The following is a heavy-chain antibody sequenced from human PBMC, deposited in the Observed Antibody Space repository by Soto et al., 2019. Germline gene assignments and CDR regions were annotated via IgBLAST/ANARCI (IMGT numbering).Heavy chain of an antibody. CDR1: GFTFSSDG. CDR3: ARAWGTYYYCMDV. CDR2: IWHDGSNK. Sequence: QVQLVESGGGVVQPGRSLRLSCAASGFTFSSDGMHWVRQAPGKGLEWVADIWHDGSNKYYADSVKGRFTISRDNSKNQLYLQTNSLRAEDTAMYYGARAWGTYYYCMDVWGQGTTVTVSS. J-gene: IGHJ6*02. V-gene: IGHV3-33*01. D-gene: IGHD3-16*01.